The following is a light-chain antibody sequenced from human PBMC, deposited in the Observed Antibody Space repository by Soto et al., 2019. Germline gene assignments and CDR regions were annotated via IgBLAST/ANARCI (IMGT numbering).Light chain of an antibody. Sequence: IVLTQSPGTLSLSPGERATLSCRASQSVSSNYLAWYQQKPGQAPRPLIYGASSRATGIPDRFSGSGSGTDFTLTISRLEPEDFAVYYCQQYGNSPRTLGQGTKVDIK. V-gene: IGKV3-20*01. J-gene: IGKJ1*01. CDR3: QQYGNSPRT. CDR2: GAS. CDR1: QSVSSNY.